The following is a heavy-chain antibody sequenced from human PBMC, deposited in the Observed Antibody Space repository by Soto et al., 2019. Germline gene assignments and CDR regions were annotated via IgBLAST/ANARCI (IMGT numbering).Heavy chain of an antibody. V-gene: IGHV5-51*01. J-gene: IGHJ3*02. D-gene: IGHD3-10*01. CDR2: VYPGDSDT. CDR1: GYFFNNYW. Sequence: PGESLKISCKGSGYFFNNYWIGWVRQMPGKGLEWMGMVYPGDSDTRYSPSFQGQVTISADKSIATAYLQWSSLKASDTAMYYCARQKDYYGDAFDIWGQGTMVTVSS. CDR3: ARQKDYYGDAFDI.